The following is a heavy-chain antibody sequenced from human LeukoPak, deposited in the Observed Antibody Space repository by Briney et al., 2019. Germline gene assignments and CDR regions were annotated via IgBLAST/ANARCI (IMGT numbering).Heavy chain of an antibody. D-gene: IGHD3-22*01. Sequence: SETLSLTCTVSGGSISSYYWSWIRQPAGKGLEWIGRIYTSGSTNYNPSLKSRVTMSVDTSKNRFSLKLSSVTAADTAVYYCAREYSHDSSGYRLADYWGQGTLVTVSS. V-gene: IGHV4-4*07. CDR2: IYTSGST. CDR3: AREYSHDSSGYRLADY. J-gene: IGHJ4*02. CDR1: GGSISSYY.